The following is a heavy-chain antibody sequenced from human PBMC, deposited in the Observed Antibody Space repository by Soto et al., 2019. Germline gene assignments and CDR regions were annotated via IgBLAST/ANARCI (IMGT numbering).Heavy chain of an antibody. Sequence: QVQLVESGGGVVQPGRSLRLSCAASGFTFSSYGMHWVRQAPGKGLEWVAGRSYDGSNKYYADSVKGRLTISRDNSKNPLYLNMNSLRAEDTAVYYCAKDGFTAMVGYYFDYWGQGTLVTVSS. V-gene: IGHV3-30*18. CDR1: GFTFSSYG. CDR3: AKDGFTAMVGYYFDY. J-gene: IGHJ4*02. CDR2: RSYDGSNK. D-gene: IGHD5-18*01.